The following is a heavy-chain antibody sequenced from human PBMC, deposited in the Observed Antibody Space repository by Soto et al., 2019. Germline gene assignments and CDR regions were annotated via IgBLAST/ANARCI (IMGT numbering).Heavy chain of an antibody. D-gene: IGHD6-13*01. V-gene: IGHV3-30*18. CDR1: GFTFSSYG. CDR3: AKGDGIAAAKYYYYYYYMDV. J-gene: IGHJ6*03. Sequence: GGSLRLSCAASGFTFSSYGMHWVRQAPGKGLEWVAVISYDGSNKYYADSVKGRFTISRDNSKNTLYLQMNSLRAEDTAVYYCAKGDGIAAAKYYYYYYYMDVWGRGTTVTVSS. CDR2: ISYDGSNK.